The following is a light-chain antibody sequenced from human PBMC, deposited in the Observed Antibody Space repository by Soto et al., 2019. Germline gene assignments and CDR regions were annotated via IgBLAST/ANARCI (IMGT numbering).Light chain of an antibody. CDR1: SSDVGGYNY. CDR2: EVS. J-gene: IGLJ2*01. CDR3: SSYAGSNNLV. Sequence: QSALTQPPSASGSPGQSVTISCTGTSSDVGGYNYVSWYQQHPAKAPKLMIYEVSKRPSGVPDRFSGSKSGNTASLTVSGRQADDQADYYCSSYAGSNNLVFGGGTKLTVL. V-gene: IGLV2-8*01.